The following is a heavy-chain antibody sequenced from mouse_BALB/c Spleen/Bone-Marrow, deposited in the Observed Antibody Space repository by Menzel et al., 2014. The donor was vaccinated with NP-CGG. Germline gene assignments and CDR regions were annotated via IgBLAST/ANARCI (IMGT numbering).Heavy chain of an antibody. CDR1: GFSLTSYG. D-gene: IGHD2-4*01. CDR3: ARHEHDYGFAY. J-gene: IGHJ3*01. Sequence: QVQLQQSGPDLGAPSQSLSITCTVSGFSLTSYGVHWVRQPPGKGLEWLVVIWSDGSTTYNSALKSRLSISKDNSKSQVFLKMNSLQTDDTAMYYCARHEHDYGFAYWGQGTLVTVSA. CDR2: IWSDGST. V-gene: IGHV2-6-2*01.